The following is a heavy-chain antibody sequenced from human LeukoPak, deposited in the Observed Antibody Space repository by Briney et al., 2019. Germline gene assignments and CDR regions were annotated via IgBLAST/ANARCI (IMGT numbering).Heavy chain of an antibody. CDR1: EFNFFSYG. V-gene: IGHV3-21*01. D-gene: IGHD3-22*01. CDR3: ARLRRNSDRSDFFYYYDH. CDR2: VNTVSSYI. Sequence: PGGSLRLSCVASEFNFFSYGMQWVRQAPGKGLEWVASVNTVSSYIYYADSMRGRFTISRDNAKNSLFLQMNSLRAEDTAVYYCARLRRNSDRSDFFYYYDHWGQGTLVTVSS. J-gene: IGHJ4*02.